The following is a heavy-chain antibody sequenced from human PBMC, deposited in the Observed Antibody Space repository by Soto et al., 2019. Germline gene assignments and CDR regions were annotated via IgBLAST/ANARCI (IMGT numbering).Heavy chain of an antibody. CDR2: ITVGSSHI. J-gene: IGHJ4*02. CDR3: SRSPEVGVRGAY. Sequence: GGSLRLSCTGSGFPFGAYNINWVRQAPGKGLEWVSSITVGSSHIYQPNSMKGRFTISRDDAKNSVYLQIDSLRDEDTALYYCSRSPEVGVRGAYWGQGTLVTVSS. CDR1: GFPFGAYN. D-gene: IGHD3-16*01. V-gene: IGHV3-21*01.